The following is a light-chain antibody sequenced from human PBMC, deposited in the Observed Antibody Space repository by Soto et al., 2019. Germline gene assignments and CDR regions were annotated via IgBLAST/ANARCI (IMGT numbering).Light chain of an antibody. CDR3: QQYNNWSLALT. J-gene: IGKJ4*01. Sequence: EIVMTQSPATLSVSPGERATLSCRASQSVSSNLAWYQQKPGQAPRLLIYGASTRATGIPARFSGSGSGTEFTLTLSRLQSEDFAVYYCQQYNNWSLALTCGGGTKVEIK. V-gene: IGKV3-15*01. CDR1: QSVSSN. CDR2: GAS.